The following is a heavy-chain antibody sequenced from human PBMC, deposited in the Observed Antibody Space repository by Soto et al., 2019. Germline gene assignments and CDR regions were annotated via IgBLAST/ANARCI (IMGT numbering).Heavy chain of an antibody. Sequence: SETLSLTCTVSGGSISSYYWSWIRQPPGKGLEWIGYIYYSGSINYNPSLKSRVTISVDTSKNQFSLKLSSVTAADTAVYYCARSYCSGGSCYSAYFDYWGQGTLVTVSS. CDR1: GGSISSYY. CDR2: IYYSGSI. D-gene: IGHD2-15*01. V-gene: IGHV4-59*01. J-gene: IGHJ4*02. CDR3: ARSYCSGGSCYSAYFDY.